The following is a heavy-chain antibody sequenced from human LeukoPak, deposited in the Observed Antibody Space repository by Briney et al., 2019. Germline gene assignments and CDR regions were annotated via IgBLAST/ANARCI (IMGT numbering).Heavy chain of an antibody. Sequence: PSETLSLTCTVSDDSISDYYRGWIRQPPGKGLEWIGYFHNSGTSTYNPSLKSRVAISADTSKNQFSLKLNSLTTADTAVYYCTRGAGWLIDYWGQGILVTVSS. CDR3: TRGAGWLIDY. V-gene: IGHV4-59*01. CDR2: FHNSGTS. D-gene: IGHD3-16*01. J-gene: IGHJ4*02. CDR1: DDSISDYY.